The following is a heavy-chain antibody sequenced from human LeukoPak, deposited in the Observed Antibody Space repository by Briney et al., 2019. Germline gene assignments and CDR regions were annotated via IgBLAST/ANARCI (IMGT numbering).Heavy chain of an antibody. CDR2: IRSAVETT. V-gene: IGHV3-23*01. Sequence: GGSLRLSCAASGFTMSHYGVSWVRQAPGKGLEWISGIRSAVETTHYADSVKGRFTISRDNSKNTLYLQMNSLRAEDTAVYYCASNRGYSYGYYYGMDVWGQGTTVTVSS. CDR1: GFTMSHYG. J-gene: IGHJ6*02. CDR3: ASNRGYSYGYYYGMDV. D-gene: IGHD5-18*01.